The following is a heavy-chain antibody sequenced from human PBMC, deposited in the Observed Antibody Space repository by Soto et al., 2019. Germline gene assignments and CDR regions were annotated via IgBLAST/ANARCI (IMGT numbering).Heavy chain of an antibody. J-gene: IGHJ4*02. CDR2: IYSGGST. CDR1: GFTVSSNY. CDR3: ARHKPVGTDDIVVVPAATDY. D-gene: IGHD2-2*01. V-gene: IGHV3-53*04. Sequence: PGGSLRLSCAASGFTVSSNYMSWVRQAPGKGLEWVSVIYSGGSTYYADSVKGRFTISRHNSKNTLYLQMNSLRAEDTAVYYCARHKPVGTDDIVVVPAATDYWGQGTLVTVSS.